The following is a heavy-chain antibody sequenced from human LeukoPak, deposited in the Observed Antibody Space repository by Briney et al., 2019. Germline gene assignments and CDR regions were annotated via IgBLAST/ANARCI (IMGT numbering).Heavy chain of an antibody. CDR1: GGSISTSSYY. J-gene: IGHJ4*02. Sequence: SETLSLTCTVSGGSISTSSYYWGWIRQPPGKGLEWIGEISHSGSTNYNPSLKSRVTISVDTSKNQFSLKLSSVTAADTAVYYCARLVWAEVGYFDYWGQGTLVTVSS. D-gene: IGHD3-16*01. CDR3: ARLVWAEVGYFDY. V-gene: IGHV4-61*05. CDR2: ISHSGST.